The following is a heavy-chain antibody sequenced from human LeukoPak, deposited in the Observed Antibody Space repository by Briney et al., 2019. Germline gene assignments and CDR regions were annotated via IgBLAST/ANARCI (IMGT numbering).Heavy chain of an antibody. CDR2: ISYDGRSK. CDR1: GFTFSNYG. Sequence: GGSLRLSCAASGFTFSNYGIHWVRQAPGKGLEWVAVISYDGRSKHYADSVKGRFTISRDNSQNTLYLQMNSPRTEDTAVYSCAKEYCGGGSCYEDYFDSWGQGTLVTVSS. J-gene: IGHJ4*02. D-gene: IGHD2-15*01. CDR3: AKEYCGGGSCYEDYFDS. V-gene: IGHV3-30*18.